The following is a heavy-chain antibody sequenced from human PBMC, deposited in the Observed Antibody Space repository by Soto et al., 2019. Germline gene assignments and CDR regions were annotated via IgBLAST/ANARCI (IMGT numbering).Heavy chain of an antibody. CDR1: GFTFSYYS. V-gene: IGHV3-21*04. J-gene: IGHJ4*02. Sequence: EVQLVESGGGLVKPGESLRVSCAASGFTFSYYSLHWDRQAPGKGLEWVSSISGSSTYIYYADRVKGRFTISRDNAKNSLYLRMDSLRAEDTAVYYCARGHGTGLYNSDWSPRYWGQGTLVTVSS. CDR3: ARGHGTGLYNSDWSPRY. D-gene: IGHD6-19*01. CDR2: ISGSSTYI.